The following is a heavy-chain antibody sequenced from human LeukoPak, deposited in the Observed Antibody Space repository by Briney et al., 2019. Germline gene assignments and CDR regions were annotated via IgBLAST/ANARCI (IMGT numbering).Heavy chain of an antibody. CDR3: ASDMTTVSSY. D-gene: IGHD4-11*01. J-gene: IGHJ4*02. CDR2: INHSGNT. CDR1: GGSFSGYY. Sequence: PSETLSLTCAVYGGSFSGYYWSWIRQPPGKGLEWIGEINHSGNTNYNPSLKSRVTISVDTSKNQFSLKLSSVTAADTAVYYCASDMTTVSSYWGQGTLVTVSS. V-gene: IGHV4-34*01.